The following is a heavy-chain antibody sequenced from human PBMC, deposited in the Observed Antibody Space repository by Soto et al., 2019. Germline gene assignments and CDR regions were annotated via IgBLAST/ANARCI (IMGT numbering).Heavy chain of an antibody. V-gene: IGHV4-34*01. CDR2: INHSGST. CDR1: GGSFSGYY. CDR3: ARGPRTTPSSGGSCLDY. D-gene: IGHD2-15*01. Sequence: QVQLQQWGAGLLKPSETLSLTCAVYGGSFSGYYWSWIRQPPGKGLEWIGEINHSGSTNYNPSLKSRVTISVDTSKNQFSLKLSSVTAADTAVYYCARGPRTTPSSGGSCLDYWGQGTLVTVSS. J-gene: IGHJ4*02.